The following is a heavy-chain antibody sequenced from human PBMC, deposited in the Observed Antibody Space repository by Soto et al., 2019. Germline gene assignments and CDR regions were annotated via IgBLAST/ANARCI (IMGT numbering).Heavy chain of an antibody. CDR2: INPTGSP. CDR1: GGSLTGYY. J-gene: IGHJ3*02. CDR3: ARSREQWLVDAFDI. D-gene: IGHD6-19*01. Sequence: SETLSLTCVVYGGSLTGYYWSWIRQPPGRGLEWIGEINPTGSPKYNPSLMSRVTRSVDTCKNQFSMKLSSVTAADTAVFYCARSREQWLVDAFDIWGQGTMVTVSS. V-gene: IGHV4-34*01.